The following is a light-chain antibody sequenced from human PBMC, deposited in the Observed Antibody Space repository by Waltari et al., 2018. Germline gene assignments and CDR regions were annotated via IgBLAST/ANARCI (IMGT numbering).Light chain of an antibody. V-gene: IGLV2-23*02. CDR2: DVS. J-gene: IGLJ2*01. CDR3: FSYAGSNSFA. CDR1: SNDIGSYNF. Sequence: QSALTQPASVSGSPGQSITVSCIGTSNDIGSYNFVSWFHQHPGRAPKLMSYDVSDRPLRVSNRFSGSKSGNTASLTIAGLQAEDEADYYCFSYAGSNSFAFGGGTRVTVL.